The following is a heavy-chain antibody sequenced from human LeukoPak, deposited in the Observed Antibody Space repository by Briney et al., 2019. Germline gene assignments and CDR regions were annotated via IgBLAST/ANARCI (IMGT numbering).Heavy chain of an antibody. CDR2: IGESGDGT. V-gene: IGHV3-23*01. Sequence: PGGSLRLSCAHPVFTFRDYFMRWVRQAPGKGLEWVSRIGESGDGTYYADSVKGRFTISRDNSKNTVYLQMNSLRVEDTAMYYCAIGGWRGVTAADIWGRGTMVTVSS. J-gene: IGHJ3*02. CDR3: AIGGWRGVTAADI. D-gene: IGHD3-3*01. CDR1: VFTFRDYF.